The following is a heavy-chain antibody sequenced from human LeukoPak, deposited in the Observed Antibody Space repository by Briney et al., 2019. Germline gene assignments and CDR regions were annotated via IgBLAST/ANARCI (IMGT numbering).Heavy chain of an antibody. CDR2: ISYDGSNK. V-gene: IGHV3-30*04. D-gene: IGHD6-13*01. Sequence: PGRSLRLSCAASGFTFSSYAMHWVRQAPGKGLEWVAVISYDGSNKHYADSVKGRFTISRDNSKNTLYLQMNSLRAEDTAVYYCARDTSSSWYGDRYNWFDPWGQGTLVTVSS. J-gene: IGHJ5*02. CDR3: ARDTSSSWYGDRYNWFDP. CDR1: GFTFSSYA.